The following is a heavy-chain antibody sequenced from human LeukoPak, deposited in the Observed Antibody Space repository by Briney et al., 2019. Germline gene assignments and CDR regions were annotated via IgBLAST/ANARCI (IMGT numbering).Heavy chain of an antibody. Sequence: GGSLRLSCAASGFTFIGYSMNWVRQAPGKGLEWISYISISSDNIYYADSVKGRFTISRDNAKNSLYLQLNSLRDEDTAVYSCAREAYWGSSGKGFDLWGQGTLVTASP. D-gene: IGHD3-16*01. CDR1: GFTFIGYS. CDR3: AREAYWGSSGKGFDL. V-gene: IGHV3-48*02. J-gene: IGHJ4*02. CDR2: ISISSDNI.